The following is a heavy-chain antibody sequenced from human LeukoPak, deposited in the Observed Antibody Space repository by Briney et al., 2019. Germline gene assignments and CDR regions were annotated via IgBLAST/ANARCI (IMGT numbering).Heavy chain of an antibody. CDR3: VWSGLSGYYFDY. Sequence: GASLKISCKGSGSRFISYWIGWVRQMPGKGLEWMGIIYPGDSDTRYSPSFQGQVTISADKSISTAYLQWRSLKASDTAMYYCVWSGLSGYYFDYWGQGTLVTVSS. CDR1: GSRFISYW. D-gene: IGHD3-3*01. V-gene: IGHV5-51*01. CDR2: IYPGDSDT. J-gene: IGHJ4*02.